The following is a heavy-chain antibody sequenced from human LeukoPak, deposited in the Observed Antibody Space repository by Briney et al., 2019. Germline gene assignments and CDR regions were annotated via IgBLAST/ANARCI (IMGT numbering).Heavy chain of an antibody. Sequence: PSETLSLTCTVSGGSISSSSYYWGWIRQPPGKGLEWIGSIYYSGSTYYNPSLKSRVTISVDTSKNQFSLKLSSVTAADTAVYYCASGPVAMVTWWGQGTLVIVPP. CDR3: ASGPVAMVTW. CDR2: IYYSGST. J-gene: IGHJ4*02. CDR1: GGSISSSSYY. V-gene: IGHV4-39*01. D-gene: IGHD5-18*01.